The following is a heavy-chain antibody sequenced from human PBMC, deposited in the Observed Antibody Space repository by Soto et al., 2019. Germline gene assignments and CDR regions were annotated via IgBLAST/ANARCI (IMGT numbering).Heavy chain of an antibody. CDR3: ARHIGRSENYGDYELDY. CDR1: GGSFSGYY. V-gene: IGHV4-34*01. D-gene: IGHD4-17*01. CDR2: INHSGST. J-gene: IGHJ4*02. Sequence: SETLSLTCAVYGGSFSGYYWSWIRQPPGKGLEWIGEINHSGSTNYNPSLKSRVTISVDTSKNQFSLKLSSVTAADTAVYYCARHIGRSENYGDYELDYWGQGTLVTVSS.